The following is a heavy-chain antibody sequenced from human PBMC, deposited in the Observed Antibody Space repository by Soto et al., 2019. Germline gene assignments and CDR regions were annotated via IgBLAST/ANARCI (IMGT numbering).Heavy chain of an antibody. CDR1: GFTFGDYA. CDR3: TIAVAALYYYGMDV. J-gene: IGHJ6*02. V-gene: IGHV3-49*03. CDR2: IRSKAYGGTT. Sequence: GSLRLSCTASGFTFGDYAMSWFRQAPGKGLEWVGFIRSKAYGGTTEYAASVKGRFTISRDDSKSIAYLQMNSLKTEDTAVYYCTIAVAALYYYGMDVWGQGTTVTVSS. D-gene: IGHD6-19*01.